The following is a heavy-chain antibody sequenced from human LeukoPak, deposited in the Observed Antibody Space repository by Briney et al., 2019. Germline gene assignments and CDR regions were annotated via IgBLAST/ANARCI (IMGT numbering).Heavy chain of an antibody. CDR1: GYSISSYY. J-gene: IGHJ2*01. V-gene: IGHV4-59*08. CDR2: IYYSGST. D-gene: IGHD3-9*01. CDR3: ARQYSDILTGYHRGELYWYFDL. Sequence: SETLSLTCSVSGYSISSYYWSWIRQPPGKGLEWIGYIYYSGSTNYNPSLKSRVTISVDTSKNQFSLKLSSVTAADTAVYYCARQYSDILTGYHRGELYWYFDLWGRGTLVTVSS.